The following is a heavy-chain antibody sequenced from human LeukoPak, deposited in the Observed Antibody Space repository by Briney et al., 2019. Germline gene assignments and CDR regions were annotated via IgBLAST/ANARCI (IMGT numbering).Heavy chain of an antibody. CDR2: IYHSGST. V-gene: IGHV4-4*02. J-gene: IGHJ4*02. D-gene: IGHD3-16*02. Sequence: SETLSLTCAVSGGSISSSNWWSWVRPPPGKGLEWIGEIYHSGSTNYNPSLKSRVTISVDKSKNQFSLKLSSVTAADTAVYYCARVVYDYVWGSYRYLDYWGQGTLVTVSS. CDR3: ARVVYDYVWGSYRYLDY. CDR1: GGSISSSNW.